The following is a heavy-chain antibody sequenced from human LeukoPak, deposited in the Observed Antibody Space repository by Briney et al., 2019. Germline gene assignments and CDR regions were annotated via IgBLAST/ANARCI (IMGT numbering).Heavy chain of an antibody. CDR1: GFTVSSNY. CDR2: IYSGGST. Sequence: QPGGSLRLSCAASGFTVSSNYMSWVRQAPGKGLEWVSVIYSGGSTYYADSVKGRFTISRDNSKNTLYLQMNSLRAEDTAVYYCAKNPPWGYRTAWYYYYMDVWGKGTTVTVSS. CDR3: AKNPPWGYRTAWYYYYMDV. D-gene: IGHD3-16*01. V-gene: IGHV3-53*05. J-gene: IGHJ6*03.